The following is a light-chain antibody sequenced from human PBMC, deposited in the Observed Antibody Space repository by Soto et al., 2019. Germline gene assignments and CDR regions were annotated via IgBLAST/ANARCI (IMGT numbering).Light chain of an antibody. CDR3: QQYNNWPRT. J-gene: IGKJ1*01. CDR2: VAS. Sequence: EIVMTQSPATLSVSPGERATLSCRASQSVSSNLAWYQQKPGQAPRLLSYVASTRATGIPARFSGSGSGTEFTLTISSLQSEDFAVYNCQQYNNWPRTFGQGTKVEIK. V-gene: IGKV3-15*01. CDR1: QSVSSN.